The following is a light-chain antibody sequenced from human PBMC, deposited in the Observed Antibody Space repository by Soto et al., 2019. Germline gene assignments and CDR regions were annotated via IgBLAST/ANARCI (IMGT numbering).Light chain of an antibody. V-gene: IGLV2-14*01. CDR3: SSYTGSSTLK. J-gene: IGLJ2*01. CDR1: SSDVGGYNY. Sequence: QSVLTQPASVSGSPGQSITISCTGTSSDVGGYNYVSWYQQHPGKAPKLMIYEVSNRPSGVSNRFSGSKSGDTASLTISGLQAEDEADYYCSSYTGSSTLKFGGGTKVTVL. CDR2: EVS.